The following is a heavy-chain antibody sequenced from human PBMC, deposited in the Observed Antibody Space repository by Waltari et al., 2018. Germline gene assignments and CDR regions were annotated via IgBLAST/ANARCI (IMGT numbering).Heavy chain of an antibody. Sequence: QVQLQQWGAGLLKPSETLSLTCAVYGGSLSGYYWSWIRQPPGKGLEWIGEINLSGSTIYNPSLKSRVTISVDTSKNQFSLKLSSVTAADTAVYYCARAIGFWSGFPNYYYCYYMDVWDKGTTVTVSS. CDR2: INLSGST. CDR3: ARAIGFWSGFPNYYYCYYMDV. V-gene: IGHV4-34*01. J-gene: IGHJ6*03. D-gene: IGHD3-3*01. CDR1: GGSLSGYY.